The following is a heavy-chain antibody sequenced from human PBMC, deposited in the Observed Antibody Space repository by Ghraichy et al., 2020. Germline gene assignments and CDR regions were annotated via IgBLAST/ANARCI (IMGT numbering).Heavy chain of an antibody. CDR1: GFTFSDYY. J-gene: IGHJ4*02. Sequence: GGSLRLSCAASGFTFSDYYMNWIRQAPGKGLEWVSYISSSGSIIYYTDSVKGRFTISRDNAKNSLYLQMNSLRAEDTAVYYCARAHFPGRASAGTFGYWGQGTLVTVSS. D-gene: IGHD6-13*01. V-gene: IGHV3-11*01. CDR2: ISSSGSII. CDR3: ARAHFPGRASAGTFGY.